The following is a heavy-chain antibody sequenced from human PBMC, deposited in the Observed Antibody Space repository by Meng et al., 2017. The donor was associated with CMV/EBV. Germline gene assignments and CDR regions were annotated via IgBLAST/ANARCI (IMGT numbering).Heavy chain of an antibody. V-gene: IGHV3-11*05. CDR2: ISSSSSYT. Sequence: GQLVESWGGLVKPGGSLRLSCSGSGFTFSDYYMSWIRQAPGKGLEWVSYISSSSSYTNYADSVKGRFTISRDNAKNSLYLQMNSLRAEDTAVYYCARVSVVPAAMSDWYFDLWGRGTLVTVSS. CDR1: GFTFSDYY. D-gene: IGHD2-2*01. J-gene: IGHJ2*01. CDR3: ARVSVVPAAMSDWYFDL.